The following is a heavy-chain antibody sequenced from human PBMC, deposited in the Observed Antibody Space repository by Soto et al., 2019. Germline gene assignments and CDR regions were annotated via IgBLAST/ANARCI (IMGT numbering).Heavy chain of an antibody. CDR1: GFTFSSYA. V-gene: IGHV3-30-3*01. CDR2: ISYDGSNK. D-gene: IGHD4-17*01. CDR3: ARDFAFRYDYGDYRFDY. J-gene: IGHJ4*02. Sequence: GGSLRLSCAASGFTFSSYAMHWVRQAPGKGLEWVAVISYDGSNKYYADSVKGRFTISRDNSKNTLYLQMNSLRAEDTAVYYCARDFAFRYDYGDYRFDYWGQGTLVTVSS.